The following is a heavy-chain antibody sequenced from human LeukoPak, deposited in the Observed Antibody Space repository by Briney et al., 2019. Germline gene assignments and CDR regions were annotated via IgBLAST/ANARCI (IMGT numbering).Heavy chain of an antibody. CDR2: FHYSGST. V-gene: IGHV4-59*01. Sequence: PSETLSLTCTVSGGSISSYYWNWIRQPPGEGLEWIGYFHYSGSTNYNPSLKSRVTISVDTSKNQFSLKLSSVTAADTAVYYCAREIGYCSGGSCYVWFDPWGQGTLVTVSS. J-gene: IGHJ5*02. D-gene: IGHD2-15*01. CDR1: GGSISSYY. CDR3: AREIGYCSGGSCYVWFDP.